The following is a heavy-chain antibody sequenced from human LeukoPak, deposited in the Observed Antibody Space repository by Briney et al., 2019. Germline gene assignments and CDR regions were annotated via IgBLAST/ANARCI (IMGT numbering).Heavy chain of an antibody. V-gene: IGHV3-7*01. J-gene: IGHJ4*02. CDR3: ARDYTGGWNDY. CDR2: IKEDGREK. D-gene: IGHD7-27*01. CDR1: GFTFSKAW. Sequence: PGGSLRLSCAASGFTFSKAWMSWVRQATGKGLECVAKIKEDGREKHYVDSVKGRFTISRDNAKNSLYLQMNSLRAEDTAIYYCARDYTGGWNDYWGQGTLVTVSS.